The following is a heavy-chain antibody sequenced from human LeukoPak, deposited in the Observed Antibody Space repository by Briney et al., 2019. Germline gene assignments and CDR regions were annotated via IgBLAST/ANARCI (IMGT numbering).Heavy chain of an antibody. CDR2: IDPNSAGTNT. V-gene: IGHV1-2*02. CDR1: GNTFSGSY. D-gene: IGHD2-8*01. J-gene: IGHJ4*02. Sequence: ASVKVSCTGSGNTFSGSYVHWVRQAPDQGLEWMGWIDPNSAGTNTNYAQKFQDRVTFTRDASVSAAYMELSRLTTDDTAVYYCARVLNGPDDYWGQGTLVTVSS. CDR3: ARVLNGPDDY.